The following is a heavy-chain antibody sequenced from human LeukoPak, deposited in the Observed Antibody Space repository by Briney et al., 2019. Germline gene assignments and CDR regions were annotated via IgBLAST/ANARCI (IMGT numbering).Heavy chain of an antibody. V-gene: IGHV1-18*01. D-gene: IGHD1-1*01. CDR2: ISAYNGNT. J-gene: IGHJ6*02. CDR3: AREDDGSYYYYGMDV. Sequence: ASVKVSSKASGYTFTRYGISWMRQAPGQGLEWMGWISAYNGNTNYAQKLQGRVTMTIDTSTSTAYMELRSLRSDVTAVYYCAREDDGSYYYYGMDVWGQRTTVTVSS. CDR1: GYTFTRYG.